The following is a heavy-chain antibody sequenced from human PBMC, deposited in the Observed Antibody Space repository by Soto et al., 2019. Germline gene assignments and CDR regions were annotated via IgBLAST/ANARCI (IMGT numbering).Heavy chain of an antibody. J-gene: IGHJ6*02. CDR2: ISSSSSYI. Sequence: GGSLRLSCAASGFTFSSYSMNWVRQAPGKGLEWVSSISSSSSYIYYADSVKGRFTISRDNAKNSLYLQMNSLRAEDTAVYYCARGCRWSIDYYYDTSGYYPYYYYGLDVWGQGTTVTVSS. CDR1: GFTFSSYS. CDR3: ARGCRWSIDYYYDTSGYYPYYYYGLDV. V-gene: IGHV3-21*01. D-gene: IGHD3-22*01.